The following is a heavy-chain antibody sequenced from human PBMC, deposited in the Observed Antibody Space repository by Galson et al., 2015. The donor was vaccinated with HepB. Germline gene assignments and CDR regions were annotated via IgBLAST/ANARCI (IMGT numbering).Heavy chain of an antibody. CDR1: GFTFSSYG. CDR2: ISSSSSTI. CDR3: ARGLREYSYAHFDY. V-gene: IGHV3-48*01. J-gene: IGHJ4*02. Sequence: SLRLSCAASGFTFSSYGMHWVRQAPGKGLEWVSYISSSSSTIYYADSVKGRFTISRDNAKNSLYLQMNSLRAEDTAVYYCARGLREYSYAHFDYWGQGTLVTVSS. D-gene: IGHD5-18*01.